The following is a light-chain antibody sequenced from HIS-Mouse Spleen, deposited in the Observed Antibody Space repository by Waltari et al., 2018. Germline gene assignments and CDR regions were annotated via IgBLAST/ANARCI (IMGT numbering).Light chain of an antibody. CDR1: ALPKKY. CDR2: EDS. Sequence: SYELTQPPSVSVSPGQTARITCSGDALPKKYAYWYQPKSGQAPVLVIYEDSKRPSGIPERFSGSSSGTMATLTISRAQVEDEADYYCYSTDSSGNHRVFGGGTKLTVL. CDR3: YSTDSSGNHRV. J-gene: IGLJ2*01. V-gene: IGLV3-10*01.